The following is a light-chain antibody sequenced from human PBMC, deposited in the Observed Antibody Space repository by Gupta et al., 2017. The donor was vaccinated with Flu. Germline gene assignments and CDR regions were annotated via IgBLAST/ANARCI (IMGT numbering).Light chain of an antibody. CDR1: GSDVGSYNL. V-gene: IGLV2-23*02. Sequence: SALPQPASLSASPGQPITISCPGTGSDVGSYNLVSWYQQHPGKAPKLMIYEVTKRPSGVSNRFSGSKSGNTASLTISGLQAEDEAFYDCCSYAGSSTVVFGGGTKLTVL. CDR3: CSYAGSSTVV. CDR2: EVT. J-gene: IGLJ2*01.